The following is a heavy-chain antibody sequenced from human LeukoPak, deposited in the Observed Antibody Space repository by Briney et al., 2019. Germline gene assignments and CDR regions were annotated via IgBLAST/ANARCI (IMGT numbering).Heavy chain of an antibody. CDR2: IYYSGST. CDR3: ARNYGGENYFDY. D-gene: IGHD4-23*01. J-gene: IGHJ4*02. Sequence: SETLSLTCIISGGSISNYYWSWIRQPPGKGLEWIGYIYYSGSTSYNPSLKSRVTISVDTSNNQFSLKLTSVTAADTAVYYCARNYGGENYFDYWGQGTLVTVSS. V-gene: IGHV4-59*01. CDR1: GGSISNYY.